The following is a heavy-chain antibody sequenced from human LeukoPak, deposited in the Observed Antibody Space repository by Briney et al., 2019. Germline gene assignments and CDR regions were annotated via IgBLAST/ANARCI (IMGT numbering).Heavy chain of an antibody. V-gene: IGHV1-69*13. D-gene: IGHD3-10*01. CDR2: IIPIFGTA. Sequence: ASVKVSCKASGGTFSSYAISWVRQAPGQGLEWMGGIIPIFGTANYAQKFQGRVTITADESTSTAYMELSSLRSEDTAVYYCARKGSGSYYDNWFDPWGQGTLATVSS. CDR1: GGTFSSYA. CDR3: ARKGSGSYYDNWFDP. J-gene: IGHJ5*02.